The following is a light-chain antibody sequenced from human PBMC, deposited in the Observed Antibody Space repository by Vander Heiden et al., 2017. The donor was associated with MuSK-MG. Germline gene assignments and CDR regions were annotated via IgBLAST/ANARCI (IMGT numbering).Light chain of an antibody. CDR2: AAS. V-gene: IGKV1-39*01. CDR1: QSISSN. CDR3: QQSDSTPRT. J-gene: IGKJ4*01. Sequence: DIQMTQSPSSLSASVGDRVTITCRASQSISSNLNWYQQKPGKAPKLLIYAASRLQSGVPSRFSGSGSGTDFTLTISRLQPEDIATYYCQQSDSTPRTFGGGTRLEIK.